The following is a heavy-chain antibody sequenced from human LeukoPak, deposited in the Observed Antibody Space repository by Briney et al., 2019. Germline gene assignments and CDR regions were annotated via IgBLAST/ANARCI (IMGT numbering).Heavy chain of an antibody. D-gene: IGHD3-9*01. CDR3: AKERDETGYFNAPFDQ. J-gene: IGHJ4*02. CDR2: ISGSGSTT. V-gene: IGHV3-23*01. CDR1: VFSFSTFA. Sequence: GASLRLSCAASVFSFSTFAMKWVPQSPGKVLEGVSGISGSGSTTYYGDSVKGRLNISRDNYNTTLFLQMDRMKGEDTAVYFCAKERDETGYFNAPFDQWGQGTLVAVSS.